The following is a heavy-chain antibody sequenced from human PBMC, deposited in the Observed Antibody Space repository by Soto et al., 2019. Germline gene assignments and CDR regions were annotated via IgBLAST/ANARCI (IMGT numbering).Heavy chain of an antibody. V-gene: IGHV4-34*01. J-gene: IGHJ6*02. CDR3: GRCQRSPLRSCRGISGHSGTNYYHGMEG. CDR1: GGSFSGYY. CDR2: INHSGST. D-gene: IGHD3-3*02. Sequence: SETLSLTCAVYGGSFSGYYWSWIRQPPGKGLGWIGEINHSGSTNYNPSLKSRVTISVDTSKNQFSLQLSSVTAADTAVYYCGRCQRSPLRSCRGISGHSGTNYYHGMEGSGGGTRVT.